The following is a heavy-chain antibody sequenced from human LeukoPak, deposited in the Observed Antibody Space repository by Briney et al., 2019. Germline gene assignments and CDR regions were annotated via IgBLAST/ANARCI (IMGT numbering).Heavy chain of an antibody. CDR2: ISAYNGNT. J-gene: IGHJ4*02. CDR3: ARMSGSKDLDY. V-gene: IGHV1-18*01. D-gene: IGHD1-26*01. Sequence: ASVKVSWKASGYRFTSYAMNWVRQAPGQGLEWMGWISAYNGNTNYAQKLQGRVTMTTDTSTSTAYMELRSLRSDDTAVYYCARMSGSKDLDYWGQGTLVTVSS. CDR1: GYRFTSYA.